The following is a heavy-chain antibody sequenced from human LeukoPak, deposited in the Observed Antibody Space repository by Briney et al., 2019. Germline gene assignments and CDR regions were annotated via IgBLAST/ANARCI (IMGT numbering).Heavy chain of an antibody. Sequence: SETLSLTCTVSGGSISSSSYYWGWIRQPPGKGLEWIGSIYYSGSTYYNPSLKSRVTISVDTSKNQFSLKLSSVTAADTAVYYCARVVYKVQFDYWGQGTLVTVSS. D-gene: IGHD5-24*01. CDR2: IYYSGST. CDR1: GGSISSSSYY. J-gene: IGHJ4*02. CDR3: ARVVYKVQFDY. V-gene: IGHV4-39*07.